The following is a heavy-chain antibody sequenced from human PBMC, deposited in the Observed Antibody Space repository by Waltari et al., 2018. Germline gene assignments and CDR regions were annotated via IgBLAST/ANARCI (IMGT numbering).Heavy chain of an antibody. CDR1: GGSISSSSYY. CDR2: NYDSGCH. J-gene: IGHJ4*02. D-gene: IGHD5-12*01. V-gene: IGHV4-39*01. Sequence: QLHLQESGPGLVKPSETLSLTCTVSGGSISSSSYYWGWIRQPPGKGLEWIGSNYDSGCHYDNPASKRRVTISVDTAKNPCSLKRRSVTAADTALYYCARHLGSPRYVYYFDYWGQGSLVTVSS. CDR3: ARHLGSPRYVYYFDY.